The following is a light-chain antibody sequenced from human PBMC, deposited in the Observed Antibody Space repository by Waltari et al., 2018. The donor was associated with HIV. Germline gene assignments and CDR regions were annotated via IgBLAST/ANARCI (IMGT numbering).Light chain of an antibody. J-gene: IGKJ4*01. V-gene: IGKV4-1*01. CDR1: QSVLFSSNNNNY. CDR2: WAS. Sequence: DIVMTQSPDSLAVSLGERATINCKSSQSVLFSSNNNNYLAWYQQKPGQSPKLLIYWASTRESGVPDRFSGSGSGTDFTLTISSLRAEDVAVYYCQQRSKWPPLTFGGGTKVEIK. CDR3: QQRSKWPPLT.